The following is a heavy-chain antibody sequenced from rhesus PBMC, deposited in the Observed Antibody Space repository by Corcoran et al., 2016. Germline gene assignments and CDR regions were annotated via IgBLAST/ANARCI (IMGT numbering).Heavy chain of an antibody. J-gene: IGHJ4*01. D-gene: IGHD5-42*01. V-gene: IGHV4-76*01. CDR3: ARSWGYHFDY. CDR2: IYGSSVTT. Sequence: QVQLQESGPGVVKPSETLSLTCAVSGGSISSGYDWTWIRQPPGKGLEWIGYIYGSSVTTKYNPSLNNGVTISKDASKNQFSLKLSSVTAADTAVYYCARSWGYHFDYWGQGVLVTVSS. CDR1: GGSISSGYD.